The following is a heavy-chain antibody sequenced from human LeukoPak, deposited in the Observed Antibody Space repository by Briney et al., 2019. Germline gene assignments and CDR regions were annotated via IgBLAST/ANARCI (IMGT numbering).Heavy chain of an antibody. CDR1: GFTFSSYS. CDR2: IYSGGST. D-gene: IGHD6-13*01. J-gene: IGHJ3*02. Sequence: GGSLRLSCAASGFTFSSYSMNWVRQAPGKGLEWVSVIYSGGSTYYADSVKGRFTISRDNSKNTLYLQMNSLRAEDTAVYYCARDSSSWDAFDIWGQGTMVTVSS. CDR3: ARDSSSWDAFDI. V-gene: IGHV3-66*01.